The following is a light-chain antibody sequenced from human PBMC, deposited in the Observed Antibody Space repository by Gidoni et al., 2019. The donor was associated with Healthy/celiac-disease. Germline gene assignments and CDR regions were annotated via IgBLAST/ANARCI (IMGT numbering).Light chain of an antibody. CDR1: QRVSSSY. Sequence: EIVLTQSPGTLSLSPGERATLSCRASQRVSSSYLAWYQQKPGQAPRLLIYGASSRATGIPDRFSGSGSGTDFTLTISRLEPEDFAVYYCQQYCSSPQTFGQGTKLEIK. CDR2: GAS. J-gene: IGKJ2*01. V-gene: IGKV3-20*01. CDR3: QQYCSSPQT.